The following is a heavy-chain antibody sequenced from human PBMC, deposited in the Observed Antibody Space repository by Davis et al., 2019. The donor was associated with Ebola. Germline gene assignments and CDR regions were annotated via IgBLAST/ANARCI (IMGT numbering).Heavy chain of an antibody. Sequence: ASVKVSCKASRYIFTNYYIHWVRQAPGQGLEWMGIINPSEDRTAYAQKFQGRVTMTRDTSRNQLSLKLRSVTAADTAVYYCARHGRVWFGESTPHNWFDPWGQGTLVTVSS. CDR1: RYIFTNYY. CDR3: ARHGRVWFGESTPHNWFDP. V-gene: IGHV1-46*01. D-gene: IGHD3-10*01. J-gene: IGHJ5*02. CDR2: INPSEDRT.